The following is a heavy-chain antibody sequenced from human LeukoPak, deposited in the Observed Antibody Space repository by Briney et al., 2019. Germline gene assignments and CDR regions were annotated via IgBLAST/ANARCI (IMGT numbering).Heavy chain of an antibody. J-gene: IGHJ4*02. CDR2: IIPIFGTA. Sequence: SVKVSCKASGGTFSSYAISWVRQAPGQGLEWMGGIIPIFGTANYAQKFQGRVTITADESTSTAYMELSSLRSEDTAVYYCASLGGYYDILTGSLTYYFDYWGQGTLATVSS. D-gene: IGHD3-9*01. CDR3: ASLGGYYDILTGSLTYYFDY. CDR1: GGTFSSYA. V-gene: IGHV1-69*13.